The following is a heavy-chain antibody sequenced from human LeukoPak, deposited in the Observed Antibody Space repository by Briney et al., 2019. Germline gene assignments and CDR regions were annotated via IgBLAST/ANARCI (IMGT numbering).Heavy chain of an antibody. CDR3: ARDPRAAAATGWFDP. J-gene: IGHJ5*02. CDR2: INSSGGST. CDR1: GYTFTSYY. V-gene: IGHV1-46*01. Sequence: GASVKVSCKASGYTFTSYYMHWVRQAPGQGLEWLGIINSSGGSTSYAQKFQGGVTMTRDTSTSTVYMELSSLRFEDTAVYYCARDPRAAAATGWFDPWGQGTLVTVSS. D-gene: IGHD6-13*01.